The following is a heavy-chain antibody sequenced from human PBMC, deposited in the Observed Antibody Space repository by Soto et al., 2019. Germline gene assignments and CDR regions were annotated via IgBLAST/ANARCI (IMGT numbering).Heavy chain of an antibody. V-gene: IGHV3-33*01. J-gene: IGHJ5*02. CDR3: ARDHNSRIAAAGVFDP. CDR2: IWYDGSNK. Sequence: QAQLVESGGGVVQPGRSLRLSCAASGFTFSSYGMHWVRQAPGKGLEWVAVIWYDGSNKYYADSVKGRFTISRDNSKNTLYLQMNSLRAEDTAVYYCARDHNSRIAAAGVFDPWGQGTLVTVSS. CDR1: GFTFSSYG. D-gene: IGHD6-13*01.